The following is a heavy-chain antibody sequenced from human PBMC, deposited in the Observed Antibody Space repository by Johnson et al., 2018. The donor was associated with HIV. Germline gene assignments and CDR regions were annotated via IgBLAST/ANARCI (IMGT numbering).Heavy chain of an antibody. D-gene: IGHD3-10*01. CDR2: IKSKTDGGTT. CDR1: GFTFSNAW. CDR3: TTDCITMVQGDAFDI. J-gene: IGHJ3*02. Sequence: VQVVESGGGLVKPGGSLRLSCAASGFTFSNAWMSWVRQAPGKGLEWVGRIKSKTDGGTTDYAAPVKGRFTISRDDSKNTLYLQMNSLKTEDTAVYYCTTDCITMVQGDAFDIWGQGTMVTVSS. V-gene: IGHV3-15*01.